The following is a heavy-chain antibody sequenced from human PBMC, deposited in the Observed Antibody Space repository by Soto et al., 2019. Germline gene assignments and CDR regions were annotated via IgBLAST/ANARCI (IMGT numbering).Heavy chain of an antibody. CDR2: IYYSGST. CDR3: ARDWRSFGSPYYYYGMDV. CDR1: GGSISSGDYY. Sequence: KPSETLSLTCTVSGGSISSGDYYWSWIRQPPGKGLEWIGYIYYSGSTYYNPSLKSRVTISVDTSKNQFSLKLSPVTAADTAVYYCARDWRSFGSPYYYYGMDVWGQGTTVTVSS. J-gene: IGHJ6*02. V-gene: IGHV4-30-4*01. D-gene: IGHD3-3*01.